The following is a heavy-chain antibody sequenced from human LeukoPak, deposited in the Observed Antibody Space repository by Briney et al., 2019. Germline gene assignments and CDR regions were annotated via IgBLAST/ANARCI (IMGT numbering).Heavy chain of an antibody. CDR1: GGTFSSYA. CDR3: ASGSSWYERGWFDP. Sequence: SVKVSCKASGGTFSSYAISWVRQAPGQGLEWMGGIIPIFGTANYAQKFQGRVTITADESTSTAYMELSSLRSEDTAVYYCASGSSWYERGWFDPWGQGTLVTVSS. CDR2: IIPIFGTA. V-gene: IGHV1-69*01. J-gene: IGHJ5*02. D-gene: IGHD6-13*01.